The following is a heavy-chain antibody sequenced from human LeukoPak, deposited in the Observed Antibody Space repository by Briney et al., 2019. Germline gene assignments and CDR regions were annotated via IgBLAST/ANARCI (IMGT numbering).Heavy chain of an antibody. J-gene: IGHJ4*02. Sequence: PGGSLRLSCAASGFTFSSYGMHWVRQAPGKGLEWVAVISYDGSNKYYADSVKGRFTISRDNSKNTLYLQMNSLRAEDTAVYYCARSRVPRRGYSYGYNFDYWGQGTLVTVSS. CDR3: ARSRVPRRGYSYGYNFDY. CDR1: GFTFSSYG. CDR2: ISYDGSNK. D-gene: IGHD5-18*01. V-gene: IGHV3-30*03.